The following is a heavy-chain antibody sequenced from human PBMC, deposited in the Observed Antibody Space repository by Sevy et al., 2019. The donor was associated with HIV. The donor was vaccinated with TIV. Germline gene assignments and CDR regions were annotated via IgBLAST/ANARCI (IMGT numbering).Heavy chain of an antibody. CDR1: GFTFSSYA. CDR2: ISYDGSNK. CDR3: AREKYYYDSSGYENDAFDI. J-gene: IGHJ3*02. V-gene: IGHV3-30-3*01. D-gene: IGHD3-22*01. Sequence: GGSLRLSCAASGFTFSSYAMHWVRQAPGKGLEWVAVISYDGSNKYYADSVKGRFTISRDNSKNTLYLQMNSLRAEDKAVYYCAREKYYYDSSGYENDAFDIWGQGTMVTVSS.